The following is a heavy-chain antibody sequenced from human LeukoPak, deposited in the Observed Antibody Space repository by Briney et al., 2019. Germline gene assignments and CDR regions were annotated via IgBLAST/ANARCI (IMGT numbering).Heavy chain of an antibody. V-gene: IGHV3-48*04. CDR1: GFTFSSYS. Sequence: PGGSLRLSCAASGFTFSSYSMNWVRQAPGKGLEWVSYISSGSSTTYYADSVKGRFTISRDDAKNSLYLQMNSLRAEDTAVYYCARGRYASSWYCDYWGQGTLVTVSS. J-gene: IGHJ4*02. D-gene: IGHD6-13*01. CDR2: ISSGSSTT. CDR3: ARGRYASSWYCDY.